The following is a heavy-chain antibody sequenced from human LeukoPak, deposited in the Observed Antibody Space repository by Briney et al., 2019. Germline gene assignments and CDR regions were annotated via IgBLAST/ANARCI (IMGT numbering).Heavy chain of an antibody. J-gene: IGHJ4*02. CDR1: GGTFSSYA. CDR2: IIPIFGTA. CDR3: ARARGRRWELLGPFDY. D-gene: IGHD1-26*01. V-gene: IGHV1-69*05. Sequence: SVRVSCKASGGTFSSYAISWVRQAPGQGLEWMGGIIPIFGTANYAQKFQGRVTITTDESTSTAYMELSSLRSEDTAVYYCARARGRRWELLGPFDYWGQGTLVTVSS.